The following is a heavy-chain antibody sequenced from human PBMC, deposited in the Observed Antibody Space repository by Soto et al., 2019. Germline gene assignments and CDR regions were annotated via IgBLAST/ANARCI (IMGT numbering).Heavy chain of an antibody. V-gene: IGHV1-18*01. Sequence: QVQLVQSGAEVKKPGASVKVSCKASGYTFTSYGISWVRQAPGQGLEWMGWISAYHGNTNYAQMLQGRVTMTTDTSTSTAYRELRSLRSDDTAVYYCARSIIGYCSGGSCYADFDIWGQGTKVTVSS. CDR1: GYTFTSYG. D-gene: IGHD2-15*01. J-gene: IGHJ3*02. CDR2: ISAYHGNT. CDR3: ARSIIGYCSGGSCYADFDI.